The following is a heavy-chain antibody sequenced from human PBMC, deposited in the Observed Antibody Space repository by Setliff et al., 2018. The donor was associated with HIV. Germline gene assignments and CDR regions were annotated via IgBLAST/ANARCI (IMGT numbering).Heavy chain of an antibody. J-gene: IGHJ6*03. CDR3: ARDLGGEHDYADPAYMDV. D-gene: IGHD4-17*01. Sequence: ASVQVSCKASGYTFSSYGISWVRQAPGQGLEWMGWISGFNGKINYAENFQGRVTLTTDSSASTAHMELWSLTSDDTAVYYCARDLGGEHDYADPAYMDVWCKGTTVTVSS. V-gene: IGHV1-18*01. CDR2: ISGFNGKI. CDR1: GYTFSSYG.